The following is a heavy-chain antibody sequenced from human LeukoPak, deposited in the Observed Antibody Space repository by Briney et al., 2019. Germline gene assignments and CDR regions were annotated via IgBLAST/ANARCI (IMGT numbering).Heavy chain of an antibody. CDR2: ITYDGSEK. V-gene: IGHV3-7*01. Sequence: PGGSLRLSCAASGFTFSRYCMTWVRQSPGKGLEWVANITYDGSEKYYADSLKGRFTISRDNAKNSLSLQMNTLRGEDKGVYYCARWGPHCVGDSCSLYHYGMDVWGHGSSVTVS. CDR1: GFTFSRYC. D-gene: IGHD2-21*01. CDR3: ARWGPHCVGDSCSLYHYGMDV. J-gene: IGHJ6*02.